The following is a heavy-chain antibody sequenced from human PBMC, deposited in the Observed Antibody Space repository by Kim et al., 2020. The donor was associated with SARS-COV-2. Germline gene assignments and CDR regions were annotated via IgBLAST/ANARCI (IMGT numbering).Heavy chain of an antibody. CDR2: ISGSGGST. Sequence: GGSLRLSCAASGFTFSSYAMSWVRQAPGKGLEWVSAISGSGGSTYYADSVKGRFTISRDNSKNTLYLQMNSLRAEDTAVYYCAKTEGGHITIFGVVILHFDYWGQGTLVTVSS. V-gene: IGHV3-23*01. CDR1: GFTFSSYA. D-gene: IGHD3-3*01. J-gene: IGHJ4*02. CDR3: AKTEGGHITIFGVVILHFDY.